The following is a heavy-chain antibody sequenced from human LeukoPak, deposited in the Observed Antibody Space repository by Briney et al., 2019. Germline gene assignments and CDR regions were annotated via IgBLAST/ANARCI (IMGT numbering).Heavy chain of an antibody. V-gene: IGHV3-21*01. CDR3: ARGLAVAGIRYAFDI. CDR2: ISSSSSYI. J-gene: IGHJ3*02. D-gene: IGHD6-19*01. CDR1: GFTFSDYY. Sequence: PGGSLRLSCAASGFTFSDYYMIWIRQAPGKGLEWVSSISSSSSYIYYADSVKGRFTISRDNAKNSLYLQMNSLRAEDTAVYYCARGLAVAGIRYAFDIWGQGTMVTVSS.